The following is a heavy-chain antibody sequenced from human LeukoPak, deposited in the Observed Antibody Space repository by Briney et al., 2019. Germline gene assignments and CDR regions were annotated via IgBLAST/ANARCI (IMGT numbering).Heavy chain of an antibody. J-gene: IGHJ4*02. CDR3: ARGLNCNADYFDY. D-gene: IGHD1-20*01. CDR1: GFTFSSYW. Sequence: PGGSLRLSCAASGFTFSSYWMSWVRQAPGKGLEWVANIKQDGSEKYYVDSVKGRFTISRDNAKNSLYLQMNSLRAEDTAVYYCARGLNCNADYFDYWGQGTLVTVSS. CDR2: IKQDGSEK. V-gene: IGHV3-7*01.